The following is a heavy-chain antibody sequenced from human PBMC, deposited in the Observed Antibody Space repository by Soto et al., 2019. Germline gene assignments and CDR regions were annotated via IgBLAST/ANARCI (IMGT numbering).Heavy chain of an antibody. D-gene: IGHD3-22*01. V-gene: IGHV1-18*01. CDR2: ISAYNGNT. Sequence: ASVKVSCKASGYTFTSYGISWVRQAPGQGLEWMGWISAYNGNTNYAQKLQGRVTMTTDTSTSTAYMELRSLRSDDTAVYYCAREGTYYYDSSDYYYRPYYYYGMDVWGQGTTVTVSS. CDR3: AREGTYYYDSSDYYYRPYYYYGMDV. J-gene: IGHJ6*02. CDR1: GYTFTSYG.